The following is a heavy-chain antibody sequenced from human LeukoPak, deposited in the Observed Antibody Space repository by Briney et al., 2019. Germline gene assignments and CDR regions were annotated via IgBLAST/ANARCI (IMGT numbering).Heavy chain of an antibody. J-gene: IGHJ3*02. Sequence: GEAPQIFCCASGYSFTSYWIGWGRHMPGEGLVWMGIMYPGNSDTRYRPSFQGQVTISADKSISTAYLQWSSLKASDTAMYYCARSMGLEIREAFDIWGQGTMVTVSS. D-gene: IGHD1-7*01. CDR1: GYSFTSYW. CDR3: ARSMGLEIREAFDI. CDR2: MYPGNSDT. V-gene: IGHV5-51*01.